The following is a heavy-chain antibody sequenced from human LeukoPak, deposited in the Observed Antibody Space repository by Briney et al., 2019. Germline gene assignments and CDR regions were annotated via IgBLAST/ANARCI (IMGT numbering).Heavy chain of an antibody. CDR3: VRDLRRSNSWYYFDY. CDR2: INTDTGNP. V-gene: IGHV7-4-1*02. D-gene: IGHD6-13*01. Sequence: ASVKLSFKASGYSFTTYALNWVRQAPGQGLEWMGWINTDTGNPTYAPGFAGRLVFSLDTSVNTAYLQITGLKAEATARYYCVRDLRRSNSWYYFDYWGQGTLVTVSS. J-gene: IGHJ4*02. CDR1: GYSFTTYA.